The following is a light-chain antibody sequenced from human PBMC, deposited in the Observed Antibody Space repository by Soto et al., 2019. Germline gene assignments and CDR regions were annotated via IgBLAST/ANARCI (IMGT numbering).Light chain of an antibody. V-gene: IGKV2D-29*01. CDR2: EVS. CDR1: QSLLHSDGKTY. J-gene: IGKJ2*01. Sequence: IVMTQTPLSLSVTPGQPASISCKSSQSLLHSDGKTYFYWFLQKPGQPPQLLIYEVSNRFSGVSVRFSGSGSRTDFALKISRVEAEDAGVYYCMQSMKPPYTFGQGTKLEIK. CDR3: MQSMKPPYT.